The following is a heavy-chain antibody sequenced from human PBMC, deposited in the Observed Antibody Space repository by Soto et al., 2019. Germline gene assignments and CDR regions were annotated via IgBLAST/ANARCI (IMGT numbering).Heavy chain of an antibody. CDR1: GYTFTDYF. V-gene: IGHV1-2*06. CDR2: INPKSGGT. Sequence: GASVKVSCKGSGYTFTDYFIRWVRQAPGQGLEWLGRINPKSGGTSTAQKFQGRVTMTTDTSISTASMELTRLTSDDTAIYYCARGDSTDCSNGVCSFFYNHDMDVWGQGTTVTVSS. J-gene: IGHJ6*02. D-gene: IGHD2-8*01. CDR3: ARGDSTDCSNGVCSFFYNHDMDV.